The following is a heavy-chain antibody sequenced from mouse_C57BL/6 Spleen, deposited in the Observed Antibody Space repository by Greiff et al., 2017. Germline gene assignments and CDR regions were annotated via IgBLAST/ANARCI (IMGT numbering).Heavy chain of an antibody. J-gene: IGHJ4*01. CDR2: ITYDGSST. Sequence: EVMLVESEGGLVQPGSSMKLSCTASGFTFSDYYMAWVRQVPEKGLEWVAYITYDGSSTYYLDSLKSRFILSKDNAKNILYLQMSSLKSEDTATYYCARDKEHGYYGSGRYYALDYWGQGTSVTVSS. V-gene: IGHV5-16*01. CDR1: GFTFSDYY. CDR3: ARDKEHGYYGSGRYYALDY. D-gene: IGHD1-1*01.